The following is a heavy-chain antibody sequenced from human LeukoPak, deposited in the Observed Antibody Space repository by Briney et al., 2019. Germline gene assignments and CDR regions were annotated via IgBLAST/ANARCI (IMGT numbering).Heavy chain of an antibody. CDR2: IYYSGGT. CDR3: TRDTGTTGEVKFDP. CDR1: GGSFSGYY. D-gene: IGHD4-17*01. Sequence: SETLSLTCAVYGGSFSGYYWSWIRQPPGKGLEWIGYIYYSGGTNYNPSLKGRVTISVDTSKNQFSLKLSSVTAADTAVYYCTRDTGTTGEVKFDPWGQGTLVTVSS. J-gene: IGHJ5*02. V-gene: IGHV4-59*01.